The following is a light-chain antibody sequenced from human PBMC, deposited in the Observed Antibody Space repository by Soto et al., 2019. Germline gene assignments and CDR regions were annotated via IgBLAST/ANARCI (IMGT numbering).Light chain of an antibody. CDR3: QQYNNWPRT. V-gene: IGKV3-15*01. Sequence: EIVMTQSPATLSVSPGERATFSCRASQSVSSNLAWYQQKPGQAPRLLIYGASIRATGIPARFSGSGSGTEFTLTISTLQSEDFGTYYCQQYNNWPRTFGQGTKVDI. CDR2: GAS. J-gene: IGKJ1*01. CDR1: QSVSSN.